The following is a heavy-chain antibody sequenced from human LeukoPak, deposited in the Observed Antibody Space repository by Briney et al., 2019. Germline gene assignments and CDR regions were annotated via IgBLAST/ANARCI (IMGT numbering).Heavy chain of an antibody. CDR3: ARLGIDNLYGAPDWFDP. CDR2: IYTSGST. V-gene: IGHV4-4*07. CDR1: GGSISSYY. J-gene: IGHJ5*02. Sequence: PSETLSLTCTVSGGSISSYYWSWIRQPAGKGLEWIGRIYTSGSTNYNPSLKSRVSISVDTSKNQFSLKLSSVTAADTAVYYCARLGIDNLYGAPDWFDPWGQGTLVTVSS. D-gene: IGHD4-17*01.